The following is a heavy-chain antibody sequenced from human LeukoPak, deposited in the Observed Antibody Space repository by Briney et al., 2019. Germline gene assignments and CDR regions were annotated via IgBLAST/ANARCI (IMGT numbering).Heavy chain of an antibody. J-gene: IGHJ4*02. D-gene: IGHD6-13*01. CDR2: IYYSGST. CDR1: GGSISSYY. CDR3: TRDSQQLFFDY. V-gene: IGHV4-59*01. Sequence: SETLSLTCTVSGGSISSYYWSWIRQPPGKGLEWIGYIYYSGSTNYNPSLKSRVTISVDTSKNQFSLKLSSVTAADTAVYYCTRDSQQLFFDYWGQGTLVTVSS.